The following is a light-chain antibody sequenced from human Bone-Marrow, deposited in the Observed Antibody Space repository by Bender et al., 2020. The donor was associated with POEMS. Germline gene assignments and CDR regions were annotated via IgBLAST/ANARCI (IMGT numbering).Light chain of an antibody. CDR2: DDS. J-gene: IGLJ2*01. Sequence: SYVLTQPPSVSEAPGQTARISCGGNNIGSEGVHWYQQKPGQAPVLVVYDDSDRPSGIPERFSGSNSGNTATLTISRVEAGDEAHYYCQVWDSRNDPVVFGGGTKLTVL. CDR1: NIGSEG. V-gene: IGLV3-21*02. CDR3: QVWDSRNDPVV.